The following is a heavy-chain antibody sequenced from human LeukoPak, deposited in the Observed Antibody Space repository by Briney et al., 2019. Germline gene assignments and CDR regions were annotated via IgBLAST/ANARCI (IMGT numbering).Heavy chain of an antibody. D-gene: IGHD3-3*01. J-gene: IGHJ4*02. CDR3: ASSYYDFWSGYPQGFDY. CDR1: GGSFSGYY. Sequence: SETLSLTCAVYGGSFSGYYWSWIRQPPGKGLEWIGEINHSGSTYYNPSLKSRVTISVDRSKNQFSLKLSSVTAADTAVYYCASSYYDFWSGYPQGFDYWGQGTLVTVSS. V-gene: IGHV4-34*01. CDR2: INHSGST.